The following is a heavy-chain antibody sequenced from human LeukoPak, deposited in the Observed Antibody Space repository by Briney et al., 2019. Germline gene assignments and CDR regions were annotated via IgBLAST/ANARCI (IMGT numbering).Heavy chain of an antibody. CDR2: ISYDGSNK. Sequence: PGGSLRPSCAASGFTFSSYAMHWVRQAPGKGLEWVAVISYDGSNKYYADSVKGRFTISRDNSKNTLYLQMNSLRAEDTAVYYCARSGSPDYWGQGTLVTVSS. D-gene: IGHD5-12*01. V-gene: IGHV3-30-3*01. CDR3: ARSGSPDY. CDR1: GFTFSSYA. J-gene: IGHJ4*02.